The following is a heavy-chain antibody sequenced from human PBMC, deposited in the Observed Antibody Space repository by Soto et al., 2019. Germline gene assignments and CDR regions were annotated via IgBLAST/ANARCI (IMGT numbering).Heavy chain of an antibody. CDR1: AFTFSRYA. Sequence: GGSLRLSCAASAFTFSRYAMNWVRQAPGQGLEWVSAISASGGNTYYADSVKGRFTISRDNSKNTLYLQMNSLRAEDTAVYYCAKAISIVVVTATPWYYYGMDVWGQGTTVTVSS. CDR2: ISASGGNT. D-gene: IGHD2-21*02. J-gene: IGHJ6*02. V-gene: IGHV3-23*01. CDR3: AKAISIVVVTATPWYYYGMDV.